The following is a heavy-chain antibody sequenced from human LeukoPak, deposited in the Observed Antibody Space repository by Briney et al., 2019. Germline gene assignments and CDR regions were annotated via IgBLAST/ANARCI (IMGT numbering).Heavy chain of an antibody. Sequence: GGSLRLSCAASGFTFSNYPIHWVRQAPGKGLEFVSSIHSNGISTYYGNSVKGRFTVSRDNSKNTVYLQMGSLREEDMAVYYCARTQQWLATGGWYWFDTWGQGTLVSVCS. J-gene: IGHJ5*02. V-gene: IGHV3-64*01. CDR2: IHSNGIST. CDR3: ARTQQWLATGGWYWFDT. D-gene: IGHD6-19*01. CDR1: GFTFSNYP.